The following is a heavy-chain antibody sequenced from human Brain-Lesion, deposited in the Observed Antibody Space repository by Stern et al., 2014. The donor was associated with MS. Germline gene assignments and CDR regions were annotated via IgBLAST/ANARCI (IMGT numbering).Heavy chain of an antibody. CDR2: LDWDDVK. D-gene: IGHD3-10*01. Sequence: ESGPALVKPTQTLTLTCTLSGVSLTSSGVRVSWIRQPPGKALEWLVRLDWDDVKFYSTSLKTRLTISKDTSKNQVVLTMTNMDPADTATYYCARQRLYYYGSGTEGGLNVWGQGTTVTVSS. CDR1: GVSLTSSGVR. CDR3: ARQRLYYYGSGTEGGLNV. V-gene: IGHV2-70*04. J-gene: IGHJ6*02.